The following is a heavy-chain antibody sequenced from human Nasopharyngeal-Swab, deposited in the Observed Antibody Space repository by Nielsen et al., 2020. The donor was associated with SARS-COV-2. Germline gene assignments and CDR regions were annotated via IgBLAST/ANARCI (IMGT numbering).Heavy chain of an antibody. CDR1: GASVSSSIYY. CDR2: VYYSGRT. J-gene: IGHJ4*02. Sequence: SETLSLTCTVSGASVSSSIYYWAWIRQPPGKGLQWIASVYYSGRTYYNPSLKSRVTLSVDTSKNQFSLKMESLTGADTAVYYCARGSGTDRLGSYFDYWGQGTLVTVAS. CDR3: ARGSGTDRLGSYFDY. D-gene: IGHD1-14*01. V-gene: IGHV4-39*07.